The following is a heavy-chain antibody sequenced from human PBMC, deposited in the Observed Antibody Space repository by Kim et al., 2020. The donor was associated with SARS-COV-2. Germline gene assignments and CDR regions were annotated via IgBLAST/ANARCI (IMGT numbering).Heavy chain of an antibody. J-gene: IGHJ3*02. CDR2: IYHSGST. V-gene: IGHV4-38-2*02. D-gene: IGHD3-10*01. CDR1: GYSISSGYY. Sequence: SETLSLTCTVSGYSISSGYYWCWIRQPPGKGLEWIGSIYHSGSTYYNPSLKSRVTISVDTSKNQFSLKLSSVTAADTAVYYCARDQGRWFGELLHDAFDIWGQGTMVTVSS. CDR3: ARDQGRWFGELLHDAFDI.